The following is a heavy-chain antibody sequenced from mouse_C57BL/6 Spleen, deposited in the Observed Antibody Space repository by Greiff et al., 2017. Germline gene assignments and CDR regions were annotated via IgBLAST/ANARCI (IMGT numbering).Heavy chain of an antibody. J-gene: IGHJ4*01. Sequence: QVQLQQPGAELVKPGASVKMSCKASGYTFTSYWITWVKQRPGQGLEWIGDIYPGSGSNNYNEKFKSKATLTVDTSSSTAYMQLSSLTSEDTAVYYCARGYDGYYRAMDYWGQGTSVTVSS. V-gene: IGHV1-55*01. CDR2: IYPGSGSN. CDR3: ARGYDGYYRAMDY. D-gene: IGHD2-3*01. CDR1: GYTFTSYW.